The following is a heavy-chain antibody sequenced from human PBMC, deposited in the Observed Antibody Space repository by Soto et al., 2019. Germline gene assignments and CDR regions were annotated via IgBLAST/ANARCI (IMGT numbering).Heavy chain of an antibody. CDR1: GFTFSSYG. J-gene: IGHJ6*02. Sequence: QVQLVESGGGVVQPGRSLRLSCAASGFTFSSYGMHWVRQAPGKGLEWVAVISYDGSNKYYADSVKGRFTISRDNSKNTLYLQMNSLRAEDTAVYYCAKGEEWSGYDLGMDVWGQGTTVTVSS. CDR2: ISYDGSNK. V-gene: IGHV3-30*18. CDR3: AKGEEWSGYDLGMDV. D-gene: IGHD3-3*01.